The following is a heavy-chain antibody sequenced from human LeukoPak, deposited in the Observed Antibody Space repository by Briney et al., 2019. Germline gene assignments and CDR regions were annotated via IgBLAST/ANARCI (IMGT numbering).Heavy chain of an antibody. V-gene: IGHV3-23*01. CDR3: AKRTDVLTGYYNA. CDR1: GFTFSSYA. D-gene: IGHD3-9*01. CDR2: VGGSGGST. Sequence: GGSLRLSCAASGFTFSSYAMSWVRQASGKGLEWVSHVGGSGGSTYYADSVKGRFTISRDNSNNALYLQMNSLRGDDTAVYYCAKRTDVLTGYYNAWGLGTLVTVSS. J-gene: IGHJ5*02.